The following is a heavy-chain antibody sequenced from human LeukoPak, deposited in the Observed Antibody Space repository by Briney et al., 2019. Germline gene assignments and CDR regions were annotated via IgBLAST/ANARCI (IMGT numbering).Heavy chain of an antibody. D-gene: IGHD4-23*01. CDR2: MKEDGGEI. Sequence: GGSLRLSCEASAFTFSSYWMSWVRQAPGKGLEWVANMKEDGGEINYVDSVKGRFAISRDNAKNSLFLQMNSLRVEDTAVYYCARDRGYSTFDYWGQGTLVTVSS. CDR1: AFTFSSYW. CDR3: ARDRGYSTFDY. V-gene: IGHV3-7*01. J-gene: IGHJ4*02.